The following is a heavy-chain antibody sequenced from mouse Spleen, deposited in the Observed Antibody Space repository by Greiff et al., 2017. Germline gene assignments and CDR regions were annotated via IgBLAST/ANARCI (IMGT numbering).Heavy chain of an antibody. CDR2: IDPANGNT. V-gene: IGHV14-3*02. CDR3: ARDYGSQYYFDY. D-gene: IGHD1-1*01. J-gene: IGHJ2*01. Sequence: EVQLQQSGAELVKPGASVKLSCTASGFNIKDTYMHWVKQRPEQGLEWIGRIDPANGNTKYDPKFQGKATITADTSSNTAYLQLSSLTSEDTAVYYCARDYGSQYYFDYWGQGTTLTVSS. CDR1: GFNIKDTY.